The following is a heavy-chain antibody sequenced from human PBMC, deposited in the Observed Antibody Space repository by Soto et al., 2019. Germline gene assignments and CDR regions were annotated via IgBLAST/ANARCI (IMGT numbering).Heavy chain of an antibody. V-gene: IGHV3-30*18. CDR2: ISYDGSNK. D-gene: IGHD3-3*01. CDR1: GFTFSSYG. J-gene: IGHJ6*02. Sequence: GGSLRLSCAASGFTFSSYGMHWVRQAPGKGLEWVAVISYDGSNKYYADSVKGRFTISRDNSKDTLYLQMNSLRAEDTAVYYCAKDLTIFGVVDYYYGMDVWGQGTTVTVSS. CDR3: AKDLTIFGVVDYYYGMDV.